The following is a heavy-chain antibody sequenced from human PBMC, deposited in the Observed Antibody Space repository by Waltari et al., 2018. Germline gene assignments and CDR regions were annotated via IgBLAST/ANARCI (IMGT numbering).Heavy chain of an antibody. Sequence: EVQLVESGGGLVQPGGSLRLSCAASGFTFRSYWMSWVRQAPGKGVECVANIRQDGSEKYYVDSVKGRFTISRDNAKNSLYLQMNSLRAEDTAVYYCARVPYSYATSDYWGQGTLVTVSS. CDR1: GFTFRSYW. CDR2: IRQDGSEK. CDR3: ARVPYSYATSDY. V-gene: IGHV3-7*01. J-gene: IGHJ4*02. D-gene: IGHD5-18*01.